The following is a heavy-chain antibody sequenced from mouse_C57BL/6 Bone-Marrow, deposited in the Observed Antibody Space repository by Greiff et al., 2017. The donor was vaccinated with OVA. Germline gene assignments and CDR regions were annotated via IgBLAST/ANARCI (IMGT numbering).Heavy chain of an antibody. CDR3: ARRGYDYDRYYFDY. J-gene: IGHJ2*01. V-gene: IGHV1-81*01. CDR1: GYTFASYG. D-gene: IGHD2-4*01. CDR2: IYPRSGNT. Sequence: QVQLQQSGAELARPGASVKLSCKASGYTFASYGISWVKQRTGQGLEWIGEIYPRSGNTYYNEKFKGKATLTADKSSSTAYMELRSLTSEDSAVYFCARRGYDYDRYYFDYWGQGTTLTVSS.